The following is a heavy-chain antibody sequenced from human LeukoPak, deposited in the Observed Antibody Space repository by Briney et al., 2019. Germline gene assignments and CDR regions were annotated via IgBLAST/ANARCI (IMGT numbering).Heavy chain of an antibody. J-gene: IGHJ3*02. CDR3: SRRDYSNHGGAFDI. D-gene: IGHD4-11*01. V-gene: IGHV3-49*03. CDR2: IRSKAYGATT. CDR1: GFTFGDYA. Sequence: GGSLRLSCTASGFTFGDYAMTWFRQAPGKGLEWVSFIRSKAYGATTEYAASVKGRFTISRDDSKSIAYLQMNSLKTEDTAVYYCSRRDYSNHGGAFDIWGQRTMVTVSS.